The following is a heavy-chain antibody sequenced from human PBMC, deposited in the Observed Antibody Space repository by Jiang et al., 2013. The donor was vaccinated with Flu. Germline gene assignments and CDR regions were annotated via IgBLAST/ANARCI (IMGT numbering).Heavy chain of an antibody. V-gene: IGHV3-33*03. D-gene: IGHD3-10*01. CDR1: GFAFRRYG. Sequence: QLLESGGGVVQPGRSLRLSCVASGFAFRRYGMHWVRQAPGKGAGVGGSCWFDGSKAFYEESVKGRFTISRDNSKNTTYLHMDRLRAEDTSMYYCAINAARFGYSWGRGTLVSVSS. CDR2: WFDGSKA. CDR3: AINAARFGYS. J-gene: IGHJ4*02.